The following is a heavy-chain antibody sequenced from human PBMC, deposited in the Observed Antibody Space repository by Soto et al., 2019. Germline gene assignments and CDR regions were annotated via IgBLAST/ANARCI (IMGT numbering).Heavy chain of an antibody. CDR2: IIPIFGTA. D-gene: IGHD2-2*01. CDR1: GGTFSSYA. J-gene: IGHJ4*02. CDR3: ARGACSSTSGYVDY. V-gene: IGHV1-69*13. Sequence: SVKVSCKASGGTFSSYAISWVRQAPGQGLEWMGGIIPIFGTANYAQKFQGRVTITADESTSTAYMELSSLRSEDTAVHYCARGACSSTSGYVDYWAQGTLVTVSS.